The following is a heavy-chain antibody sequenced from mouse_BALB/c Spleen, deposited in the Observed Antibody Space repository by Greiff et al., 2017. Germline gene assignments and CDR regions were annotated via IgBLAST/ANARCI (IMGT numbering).Heavy chain of an antibody. Sequence: VQLQQSGPELVKPGASVKMSCKASGYTFTSYVMHWVKQKPGQGLEWIGYINPYNDGTKYNEKFKGKATLTSDKSSSTAYMELSSLTSEDSAVYYCARGDYGYGRSYYAMDYWGQGTSVTVSS. D-gene: IGHD2-2*01. CDR1: GYTFTSYV. V-gene: IGHV1-14*01. CDR3: ARGDYGYGRSYYAMDY. CDR2: INPYNDGT. J-gene: IGHJ4*01.